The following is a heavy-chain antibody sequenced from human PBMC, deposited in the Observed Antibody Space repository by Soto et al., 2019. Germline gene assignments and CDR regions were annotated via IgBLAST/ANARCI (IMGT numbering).Heavy chain of an antibody. Sequence: QVQLQESGPGLVKPSETLSLTCTVSGGSVSSGSYYWSWIRQPPGKGLEWIGYIYYSGSTNYNPSLKSRVTISVDTSKNQFALKPSSVTAADTAVYYCAGGNRLHSSDYWGQGTLVTVSS. CDR3: AGGNRLHSSDY. CDR2: IYYSGST. J-gene: IGHJ4*02. V-gene: IGHV4-61*01. D-gene: IGHD4-4*01. CDR1: GGSVSSGSYY.